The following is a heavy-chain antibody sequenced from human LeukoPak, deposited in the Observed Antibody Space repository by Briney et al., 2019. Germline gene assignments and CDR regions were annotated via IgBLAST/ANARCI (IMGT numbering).Heavy chain of an antibody. CDR1: GFPFSSXA. J-gene: IGHJ4*02. D-gene: IGHD3-16*01. CDR3: ARDPGGSLXYFDX. V-gene: IGHV3-64*04. CDR2: ISYIGGST. Sequence: RLSXXXSGFPFSSXAMHWVRQAPGKGLEYVSAISYIGGSTYYADSVKGRFTISRDNSKNTLYLKMKRLRAEDTAVYYCARDPGGSLXYFDXXGQ.